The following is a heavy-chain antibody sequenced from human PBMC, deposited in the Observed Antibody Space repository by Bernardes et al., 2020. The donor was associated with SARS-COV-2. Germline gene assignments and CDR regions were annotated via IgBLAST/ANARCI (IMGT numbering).Heavy chain of an antibody. J-gene: IGHJ3*02. CDR2: IYYSGST. CDR3: ARVARLYLTMIVVAPGAFDI. V-gene: IGHV4-59*01. D-gene: IGHD3-22*01. CDR1: GGSISSYY. Sequence: SETLSLTCTVSGGSISSYYWSWIRQPPGKGLEWIGYIYYSGSTNYNPSLKSRVTISVDTSKNQFSLKLSSVTAADTAVYYCARVARLYLTMIVVAPGAFDIWGQGTMVTGSS.